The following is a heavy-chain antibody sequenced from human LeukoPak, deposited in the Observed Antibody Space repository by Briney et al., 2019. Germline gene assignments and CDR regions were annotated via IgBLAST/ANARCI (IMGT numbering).Heavy chain of an antibody. CDR1: GFTFSSYA. Sequence: GGSLRLSCAASGFTFSSYAMSWVRQAPGKGLEWVSVISGSGGSTYYADSVKGRFTISRDNSKNTLYLQMNSLRAEDTAVYYCAKDRPGIAARPLADFDYWGQGTLVTVSS. D-gene: IGHD6-6*01. CDR3: AKDRPGIAARPLADFDY. V-gene: IGHV3-23*01. CDR2: ISGSGGST. J-gene: IGHJ4*02.